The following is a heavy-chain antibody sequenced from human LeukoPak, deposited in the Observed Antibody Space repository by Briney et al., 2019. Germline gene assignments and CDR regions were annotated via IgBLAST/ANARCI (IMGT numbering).Heavy chain of an antibody. J-gene: IGHJ3*01. V-gene: IGHV1-8*01. CDR2: MNPNSGNT. CDR1: GYTFTNYD. Sequence: GASVKVSCKASGYTFTNYDIIWVRQAPGQGLEWMGWMNPNSGNTDSVQQFQGRVSMTRNTSISTAFMELSSLRSEDTAVYYCARGRADAFDVWGQGTMVTVSS. CDR3: ARGRADAFDV.